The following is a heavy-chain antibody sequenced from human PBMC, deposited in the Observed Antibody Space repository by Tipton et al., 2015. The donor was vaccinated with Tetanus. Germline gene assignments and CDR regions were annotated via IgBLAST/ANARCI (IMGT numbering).Heavy chain of an antibody. CDR2: INPSGGST. CDR3: TRAVRYFDL. J-gene: IGHJ2*01. Sequence: QVQLVQSGAEVKKPGASVKVSCKASGYTFTAYYVHWVRQATGQGLEGVGMINPSGGSTSYGQKFQGRITLTRVTSTNTVDMELNSLRSDDTAVYYCTRAVRYFDLGGRGTLVTVSS. CDR1: GYTFTAYY. V-gene: IGHV1-46*01.